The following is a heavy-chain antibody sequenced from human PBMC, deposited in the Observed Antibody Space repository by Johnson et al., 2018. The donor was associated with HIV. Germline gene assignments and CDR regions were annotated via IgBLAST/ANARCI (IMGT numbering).Heavy chain of an antibody. Sequence: VQLVESGGGLIQPGGSLRLSCTASGLTVSSNYMRWVRQAPGTGLAWVSAIYSGGTTYHADSVKRRFTISKDNSKNTLYLQMNSLRVEDTAVYYCARDGESQQLPLGDAFDFWGQGTMVTVSS. CDR1: GLTVSSNY. V-gene: IGHV3-53*01. CDR2: IYSGGTT. D-gene: IGHD6-13*01. CDR3: ARDGESQQLPLGDAFDF. J-gene: IGHJ3*01.